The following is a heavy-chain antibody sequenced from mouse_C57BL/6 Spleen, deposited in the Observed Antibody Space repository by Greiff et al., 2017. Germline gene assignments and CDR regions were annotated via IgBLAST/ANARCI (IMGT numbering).Heavy chain of an antibody. CDR1: GFTFSSYA. CDR2: ISDGGSYT. CDR3: ARDDYGSSCYYFDY. J-gene: IGHJ2*01. Sequence: EVMLVESGGGLVKPGGSLKLSCAASGFTFSSYAMSWVRQTPEKRLEWVATISDGGSYTYYPDNVKGRFTISRDNAKNNLYLQMSHLKSEDTAMYYCARDDYGSSCYYFDYWGQGTTLTVSS. V-gene: IGHV5-4*01. D-gene: IGHD1-1*01.